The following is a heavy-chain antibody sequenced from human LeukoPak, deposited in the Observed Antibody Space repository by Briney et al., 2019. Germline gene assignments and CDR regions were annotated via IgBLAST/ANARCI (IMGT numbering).Heavy chain of an antibody. CDR1: GGSFSGYY. J-gene: IGHJ4*02. D-gene: IGHD1-26*01. V-gene: IGHV4-34*01. CDR2: INHSGST. CDR3: ARANSGSYSFFDY. Sequence: PSETLSLTCAVYGGSFSGYYWSWIRQPPWKGLEWIGEINHSGSTNYNPSLKSRVTISVDTSKNQFSLKLSSVNAADTAVYYCARANSGSYSFFDYWGQGTLVTVSS.